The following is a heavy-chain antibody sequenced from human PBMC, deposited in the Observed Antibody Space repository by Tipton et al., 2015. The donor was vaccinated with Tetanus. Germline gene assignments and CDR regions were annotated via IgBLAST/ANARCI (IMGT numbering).Heavy chain of an antibody. J-gene: IGHJ6*02. CDR3: ARRALLNYGMDV. Sequence: SLRLSCAASGFTFSSYSMNWVRQAPGKGLEWVSSISSSSSYIYYADSVKGRFTISRDNAKNSLYLQMNGLRAEDTAVYFCARRALLNYGMDVWGQGTTVTVSS. CDR1: GFTFSSYS. CDR2: ISSSSSYI. V-gene: IGHV3-21*01. D-gene: IGHD2-8*01.